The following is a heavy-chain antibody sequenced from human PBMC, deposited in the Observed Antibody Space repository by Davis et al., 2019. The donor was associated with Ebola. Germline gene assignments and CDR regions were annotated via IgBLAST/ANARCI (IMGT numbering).Heavy chain of an antibody. CDR3: ARDGYSNDWGDY. Sequence: GESLKISCAASGFTFSSYSMNWVRQAPGKGLEWVSSISSDSYYIYYADSAKGRFTISRDNAKNSLYLQMNSLRDEDTAVYYCARDGYSNDWGDYWGQGTLVTVSS. CDR1: GFTFSSYS. V-gene: IGHV3-21*01. J-gene: IGHJ4*02. D-gene: IGHD6-19*01. CDR2: ISSDSYYI.